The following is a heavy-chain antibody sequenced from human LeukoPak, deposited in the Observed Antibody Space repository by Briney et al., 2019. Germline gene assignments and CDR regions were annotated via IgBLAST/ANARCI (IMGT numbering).Heavy chain of an antibody. CDR3: SVAPPRYTQQLVPGDY. J-gene: IGHJ4*02. V-gene: IGHV3-49*03. CDR1: GFTFGDYA. D-gene: IGHD6-13*01. Sequence: GGSLRLSCTASGFTFGDYAMSWFRQAPGKGLEWVGFIRSKAYGGTTEYAASVKGRFTISRDDSKSIAYLQMNSLKTEDTAVYYCSVAPPRYTQQLVPGDYWGQGTLVTVSS. CDR2: IRSKAYGGTT.